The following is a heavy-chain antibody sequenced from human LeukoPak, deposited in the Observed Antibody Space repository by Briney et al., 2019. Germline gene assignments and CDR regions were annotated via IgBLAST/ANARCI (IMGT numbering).Heavy chain of an antibody. CDR3: ARQISRGKLSAFDI. CDR2: ISYDGSNK. J-gene: IGHJ3*02. CDR1: GFTFSSYA. D-gene: IGHD3-10*01. V-gene: IGHV3-30-3*01. Sequence: GGSLRHSCAASGFTFSSYAMHWVRQAPGKGLEWVAVISYDGSNKYYADSVKGRFTISRDNSKNTLYLQMNSLRAEDTAVYYCARQISRGKLSAFDIWGQGTMVTVSS.